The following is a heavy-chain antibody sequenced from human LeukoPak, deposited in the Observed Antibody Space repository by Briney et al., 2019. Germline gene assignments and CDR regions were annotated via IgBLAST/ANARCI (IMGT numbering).Heavy chain of an antibody. J-gene: IGHJ6*02. D-gene: IGHD6-13*01. Sequence: GGSLRLSCAASGFTFSSYSMNWVRQAPGKGLEWVSSISSSSSCIYYADSVKGRFTISRDNAKNSLYLQMNSLRAEDTAMYYCARGGAAAGSLFDPWGQGTTVTVSS. CDR1: GFTFSSYS. V-gene: IGHV3-21*01. CDR3: ARGGAAAGSLFDP. CDR2: ISSSSSCI.